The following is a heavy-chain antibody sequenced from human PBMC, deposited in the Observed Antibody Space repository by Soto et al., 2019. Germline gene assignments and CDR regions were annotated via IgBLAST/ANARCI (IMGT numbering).Heavy chain of an antibody. CDR3: ARAEFLGPYYFDY. CDR2: IYYSGST. J-gene: IGHJ4*02. V-gene: IGHV4-31*03. CDR1: GGSISSGGYY. D-gene: IGHD3-3*01. Sequence: SETLSLTCTFSGGSISSGGYYWSWIRKHPGKGLEWIGYIYYSGSTYYNPSLKSRVTISVDTSKNQFSLKLSSVTAADTAVYYCARAEFLGPYYFDYWGQGTLVTVSS.